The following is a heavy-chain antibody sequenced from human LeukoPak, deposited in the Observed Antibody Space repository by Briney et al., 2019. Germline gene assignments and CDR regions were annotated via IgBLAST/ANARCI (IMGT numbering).Heavy chain of an antibody. Sequence: SETLSLTCSVPSDKISSYYWNWIRQPAGKGLDLVGRIFTTGTTNYSPSLKSRVTISIDRSKNQFYLNLSSVTAADTAVYYCARGVTLFGGHYMDVWGKGTTVTVSS. CDR1: SDKISSYY. CDR2: IFTTGTT. CDR3: ARGVTLFGGHYMDV. D-gene: IGHD3-3*01. J-gene: IGHJ6*03. V-gene: IGHV4-4*07.